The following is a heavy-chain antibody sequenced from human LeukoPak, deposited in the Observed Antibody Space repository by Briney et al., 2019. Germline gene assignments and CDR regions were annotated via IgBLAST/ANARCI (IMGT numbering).Heavy chain of an antibody. CDR2: INPNGGGT. CDR3: ASSITIFGVVIVDDFDY. D-gene: IGHD3-3*01. Sequence: ASVKVSCKASGYTFTGYYMHWVRQAPGQGLEWMGWINPNGGGTNCAQKFQGRVTMTRDTSISTAYMELSRLGSDDTAVYYCASSITIFGVVIVDDFDYWGQGTLVTVSS. V-gene: IGHV1-2*02. CDR1: GYTFTGYY. J-gene: IGHJ4*02.